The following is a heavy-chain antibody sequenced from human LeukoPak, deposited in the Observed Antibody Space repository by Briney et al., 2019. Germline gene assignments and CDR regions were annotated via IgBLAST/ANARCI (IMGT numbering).Heavy chain of an antibody. J-gene: IGHJ4*02. CDR3: ARGPPNWGYDY. CDR2: MSPNSGDT. CDR1: GYTFTSYD. Sequence: ASVKVSCKASGYTFTSYDFNWVRQATGQRPEWMGWMSPNSGDTGYAQKFQDRVTMTRNTSISTAYMELSSLRSDDTAVYYCARGPPNWGYDYWGPGTLVTVS. D-gene: IGHD7-27*01. V-gene: IGHV1-8*01.